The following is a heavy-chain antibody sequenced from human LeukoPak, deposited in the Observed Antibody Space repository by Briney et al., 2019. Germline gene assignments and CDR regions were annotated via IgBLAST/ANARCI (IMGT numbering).Heavy chain of an antibody. CDR1: VFTFSNAW. J-gene: IGHJ4*02. D-gene: IGHD5-12*01. CDR2: IKSKTDGGTT. V-gene: IGHV3-15*01. CDR3: TTVKWLRIGNDY. Sequence: MPGGSLRLSCAASVFTFSNAWMSWVRQAPGKGLEWVGRIKSKTDGGTTDYAAPVKGRFTISRDDSRKTLYLQMNSLKTEDAAVYFCTTVKWLRIGNDYWGQGTLVTVSS.